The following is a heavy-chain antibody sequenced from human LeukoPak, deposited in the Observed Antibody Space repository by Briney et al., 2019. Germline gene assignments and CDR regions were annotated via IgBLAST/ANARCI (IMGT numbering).Heavy chain of an antibody. CDR2: IWYDGSNK. Sequence: GRSLRLSCAASGFTFSSYGMHWVRQAPGKGLEWVAVIWYDGSNKYYADSAKGRFTISRDNSKNTLYLQMNSLRAEDTAVYYCASTSGWYEPIDYWGQGTLVTVSS. CDR1: GFTFSSYG. V-gene: IGHV3-33*01. J-gene: IGHJ4*02. D-gene: IGHD6-19*01. CDR3: ASTSGWYEPIDY.